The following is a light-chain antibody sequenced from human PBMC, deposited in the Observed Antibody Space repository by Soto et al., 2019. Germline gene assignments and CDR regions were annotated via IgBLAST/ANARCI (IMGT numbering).Light chain of an antibody. CDR3: QQSYSSPPT. J-gene: IGKJ1*01. CDR2: AAS. V-gene: IGKV1-39*01. Sequence: DIQMTQSQSSLSASVEDRVIITCRASQSISNHLNWYQQKPGKAPKLLIFAASSLQSGVPSRFSGSRSGPDFTLTISSLHPEEFATYYCQQSYSSPPTFGQGTKVAIK. CDR1: QSISNH.